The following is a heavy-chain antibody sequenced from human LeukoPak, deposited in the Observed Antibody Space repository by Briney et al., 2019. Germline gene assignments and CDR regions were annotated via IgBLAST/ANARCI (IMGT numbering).Heavy chain of an antibody. CDR2: ISKDGSST. J-gene: IGHJ4*02. CDR1: GFTFSSYW. CDR3: ARDEVGVGATHDY. D-gene: IGHD1-26*01. V-gene: IGHV3-74*01. Sequence: GGSLRLSCAASGFTFSSYWMHWVRQAPGKGLVWVSRISKDGSSTYYADSVKGRFTISRDNAKNTLYLQMNSLRAEDTAVYYCARDEVGVGATHDYWGQGTLVTVSS.